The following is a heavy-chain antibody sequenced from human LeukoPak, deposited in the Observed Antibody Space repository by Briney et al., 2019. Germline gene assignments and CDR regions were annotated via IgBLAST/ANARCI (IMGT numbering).Heavy chain of an antibody. V-gene: IGHV3-23*01. D-gene: IGHD6-25*01. J-gene: IGHJ3*02. CDR1: GFTFSSYA. CDR2: ISGSGGST. CDR3: AKDPAAQGDAFDI. Sequence: GGSLRLSCAASGFTFSSYAMSWVRQAPGKGLEWVSAISGSGGSTYYADSVKGRFTISRDNSKNTLYLQMDSLRAEDTAVYYCAKDPAAQGDAFDIWGQGTMVTVSS.